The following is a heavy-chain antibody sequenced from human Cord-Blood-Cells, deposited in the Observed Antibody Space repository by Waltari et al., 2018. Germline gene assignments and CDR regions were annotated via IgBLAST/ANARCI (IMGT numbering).Heavy chain of an antibody. Sequence: EVQLVESGGGLVQPGGSLSLSCAPPGFTFSSYEMNWVRQAPGKGLEWVSYISSSGSTIYYADSVKGRFTISRDNAKNSLYLQMNSLRAEDTAVCYCARGFSGSYYFDYWGQGTLVTVSS. D-gene: IGHD1-26*01. CDR1: GFTFSSYE. CDR3: ARGFSGSYYFDY. J-gene: IGHJ4*02. CDR2: ISSSGSTI. V-gene: IGHV3-48*03.